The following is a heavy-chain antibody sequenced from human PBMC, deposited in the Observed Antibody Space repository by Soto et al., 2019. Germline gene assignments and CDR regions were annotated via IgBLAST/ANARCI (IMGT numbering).Heavy chain of an antibody. CDR1: GYSFTNYG. Sequence: QVQLVQSGPDVKKPGASVRVSCKASGYSFTNYGITWVRQAPGQGLEWMGWISPYSGDATYAQKFQGRVIMTTDTSTSTDYMEVRSLRSDDMAVYYCARDYRRGSSGQDAPDYWGQGTLVTVSS. CDR2: ISPYSGDA. J-gene: IGHJ4*02. CDR3: ARDYRRGSSGQDAPDY. V-gene: IGHV1-18*03. D-gene: IGHD5-12*01.